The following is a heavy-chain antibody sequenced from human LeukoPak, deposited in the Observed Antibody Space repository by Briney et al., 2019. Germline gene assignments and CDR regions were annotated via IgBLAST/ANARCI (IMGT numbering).Heavy chain of an antibody. J-gene: IGHJ4*02. Sequence: SETLSLTCAVSGYSISRAYYWGWIRQPTGKGLEWIGSIYHSGSTDYNPSLKSRVTISVDTSKNQFSLKLSSVTAADTAVYYCARVTVTTAAFDYWGQGTLVTVSS. CDR2: IYHSGST. CDR3: ARVTVTTAAFDY. D-gene: IGHD4-17*01. CDR1: GYSISRAYY. V-gene: IGHV4-38-2*01.